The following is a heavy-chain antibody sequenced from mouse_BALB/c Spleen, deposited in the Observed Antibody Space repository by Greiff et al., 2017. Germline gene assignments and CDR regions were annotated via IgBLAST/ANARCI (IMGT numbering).Heavy chain of an antibody. V-gene: IGHV1-69*02. J-gene: IGHJ3*01. D-gene: IGHD4-1*01. CDR2: IYPSDSYT. Sequence: VQLQQPGAELVRPGASVKLSCKASGYTFTSYWINWVKQRPGQGLEWIGNIYPSDSYTNYNQKFKDKATLTVDKSSSTAYMQLSSPTSEDSAVYYCTRSLTGIFAYWGQGTLVTVSA. CDR1: GYTFTSYW. CDR3: TRSLTGIFAY.